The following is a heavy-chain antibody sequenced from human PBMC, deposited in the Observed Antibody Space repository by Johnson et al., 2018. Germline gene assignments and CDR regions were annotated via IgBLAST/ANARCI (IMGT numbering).Heavy chain of an antibody. CDR3: ARVANNIVVVTAMFYYYYGMDV. V-gene: IGHV3-74*02. Sequence: VQLVESGGGLVQXGGSLRLXCAASGFTFSSYWMHWVRQAPGKGLVWVSRINSDGSSTSYADSVKGRFTISRDNAKNTLYLQMNSLRAEDTAVYYCARVANNIVVVTAMFYYYYGMDVWGQGTTVTVSS. D-gene: IGHD2-21*02. J-gene: IGHJ6*02. CDR1: GFTFSSYW. CDR2: INSDGSST.